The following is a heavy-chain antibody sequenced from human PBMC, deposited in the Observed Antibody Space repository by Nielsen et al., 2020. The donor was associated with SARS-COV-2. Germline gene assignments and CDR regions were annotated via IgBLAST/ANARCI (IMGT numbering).Heavy chain of an antibody. CDR1: GFTLSRYR. Sequence: GESLKISCAASGFTLSRYRMHWVRQAPGKGLVWVSHINPDESKTTYADSVKGRFTISRDNAKNTLYLQMNSLRAEDTAVYYCARLWDDGYYFDTGPYDYWGQGTVVTVSS. CDR2: INPDESKT. D-gene: IGHD3-22*01. CDR3: ARLWDDGYYFDTGPYDY. J-gene: IGHJ4*02. V-gene: IGHV3-74*03.